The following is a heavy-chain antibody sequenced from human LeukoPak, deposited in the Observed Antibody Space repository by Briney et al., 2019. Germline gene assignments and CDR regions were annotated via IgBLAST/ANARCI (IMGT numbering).Heavy chain of an antibody. Sequence: PSETLSLTCTASGGSISRYYWSWIRQPPGKGPEWIANIYDRGSTKYNPSLKSRVPISVDTSKNQFSLRLSSVTAADTAVYYCARARTFDNWGQGTLVTVSS. V-gene: IGHV4-59*01. CDR3: ARARTFDN. CDR2: IYDRGST. CDR1: GGSISRYY. J-gene: IGHJ4*02.